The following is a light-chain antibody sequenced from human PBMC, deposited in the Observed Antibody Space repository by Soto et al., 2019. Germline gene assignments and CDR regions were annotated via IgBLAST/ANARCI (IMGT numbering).Light chain of an antibody. CDR3: QQRNMWPIT. V-gene: IGKV3-11*01. CDR2: DGY. J-gene: IGKJ5*01. Sequence: EIVLTQSPATLSLSPGERATLSCRASQSVNNYLAWYQQRPGQAPRLLIYDGYYRATDTPPRFSGSGSGTDFTLTISSLEPEDSAVYYCQQRNMWPITFGQGTRLEIK. CDR1: QSVNNY.